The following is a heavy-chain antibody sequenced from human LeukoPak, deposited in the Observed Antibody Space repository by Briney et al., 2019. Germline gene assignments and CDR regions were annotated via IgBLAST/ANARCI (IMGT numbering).Heavy chain of an antibody. CDR3: ASGGNWNYGAFDI. J-gene: IGHJ3*02. D-gene: IGHD1-7*01. V-gene: IGHV4-59*01. CDR1: GGSISSYY. CDR2: IYYSGST. Sequence: SETLSLTCTVSGGSISSYYWSWIRQPPGKGLEWIGYIYYSGSTNYNPSLKSRVTISVDTSKNQFSLKLSSVTAADTAVYYCASGGNWNYGAFDIWGQGTMVTVSS.